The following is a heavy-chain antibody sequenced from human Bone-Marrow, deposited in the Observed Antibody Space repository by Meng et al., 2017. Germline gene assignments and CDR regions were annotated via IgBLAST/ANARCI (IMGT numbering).Heavy chain of an antibody. CDR3: ARDRAAAGIYDY. D-gene: IGHD6-13*01. Sequence: HVVVVQCVDEVKKPGSVVKCSCKASGGTFRRYAIRWVRQAPGQGLEWMGGIITIFGTANYAQKFQGRVTITAEESTSTAYMELSSLRSEDTAVYYCARDRAAAGIYDYWGQGTLVTVSS. J-gene: IGHJ4*02. CDR2: IITIFGTA. V-gene: IGHV1-69*01. CDR1: GGTFRRYA.